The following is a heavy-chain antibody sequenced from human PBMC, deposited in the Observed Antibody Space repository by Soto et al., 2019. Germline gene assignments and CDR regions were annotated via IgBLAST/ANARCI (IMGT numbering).Heavy chain of an antibody. D-gene: IGHD1-26*01. Sequence: SETLSLTCVVSNFSISSGYYWGWIRQSPGKGLEWIASIYRSGTTSYNPSLKSRVTISVDPSKNQFSLMLTAVTAADTAVYYFARTHSGSYYSVFNYWGRGSLVTVSS. CDR3: ARTHSGSYYSVFNY. CDR2: IYRSGTT. CDR1: NFSISSGYY. J-gene: IGHJ4*02. V-gene: IGHV4-38-2*01.